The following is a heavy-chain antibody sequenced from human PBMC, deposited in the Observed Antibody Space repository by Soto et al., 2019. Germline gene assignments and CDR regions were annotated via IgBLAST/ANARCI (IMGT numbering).Heavy chain of an antibody. CDR1: GYTFTSYG. V-gene: IGHV1-18*01. J-gene: IGHJ4*02. Sequence: ASVKVSCKASGYTFTSYGISWVRQAPGQGLEWMGWISAYNGNTNYAQKLQGRVTMTTDTSTSTAYMELRSLRSDDTAVYYCARDQRFLEWLYRSSFPDYWGQGTLVTVSS. CDR2: ISAYNGNT. CDR3: ARDQRFLEWLYRSSFPDY. D-gene: IGHD3-3*01.